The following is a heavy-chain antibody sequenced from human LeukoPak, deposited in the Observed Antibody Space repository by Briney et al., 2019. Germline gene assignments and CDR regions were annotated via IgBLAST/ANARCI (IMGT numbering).Heavy chain of an antibody. D-gene: IGHD3/OR15-3a*01. J-gene: IGHJ4*02. V-gene: IGHV3-9*01. CDR2: ISWNSGSI. Sequence: GGSLRLSCAACGFTFDDYAMHWVRQAPGKGLEWVSGISWNSGSIGYADSVKGRFTISRDNAKNSLYLQMNNLRAEDTALYYCAKDYFGLYYFDYWGQGTLVTVSS. CDR3: AKDYFGLYYFDY. CDR1: GFTFDDYA.